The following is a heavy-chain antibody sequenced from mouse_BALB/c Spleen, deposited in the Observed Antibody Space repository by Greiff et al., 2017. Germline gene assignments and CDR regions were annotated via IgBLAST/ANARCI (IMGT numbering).Heavy chain of an antibody. V-gene: IGHV1-15*01. CDR1: GYTFTDYE. D-gene: IGHD2-1*01. J-gene: IGHJ2*01. CDR3: TRYGNYVKDY. CDR2: IDPETGGT. Sequence: VQLKQSGAELVRPGASVTLSCKASGYTFTDYEMHWVKQTPVHGLEWIGAIDPETGGTAYNQKFKGKATLTADKSSSTAYMELRSLTSEDSAVYYCTRYGNYVKDYWGQGTTRTVSS.